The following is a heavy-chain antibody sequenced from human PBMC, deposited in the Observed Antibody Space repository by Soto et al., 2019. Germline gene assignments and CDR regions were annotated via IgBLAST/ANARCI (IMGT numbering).Heavy chain of an antibody. CDR2: ISGDGGST. D-gene: IGHD3-3*01. CDR3: AKDPQYDFWSGYNWFDP. V-gene: IGHV3-43*02. Sequence: GGSLRLSCAASGFTFSSYSMNWVRQAPGKGLEWVSLISGDGGSTYYADSVKGRFTISRDNSKNSLYLQMNSLRTEDTALYYCAKDPQYDFWSGYNWFDPWGQGTLVTVSS. J-gene: IGHJ5*02. CDR1: GFTFSSYS.